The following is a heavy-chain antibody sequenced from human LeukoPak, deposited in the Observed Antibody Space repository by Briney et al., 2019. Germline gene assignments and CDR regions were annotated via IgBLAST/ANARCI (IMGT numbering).Heavy chain of an antibody. CDR1: GGTFSSYA. J-gene: IGHJ3*02. CDR2: IIPIFGTA. D-gene: IGHD1-26*01. Sequence: SVKVSCKASGGTFSSYAISWVRQAPGQGLEWMGGIIPIFGTANYAQKFQGRVTITADGSTSTAYMELSSLRSEDTAVYYCAMPLPRYSGSYPTPDAFDIWGQGTMVTVSS. V-gene: IGHV1-69*13. CDR3: AMPLPRYSGSYPTPDAFDI.